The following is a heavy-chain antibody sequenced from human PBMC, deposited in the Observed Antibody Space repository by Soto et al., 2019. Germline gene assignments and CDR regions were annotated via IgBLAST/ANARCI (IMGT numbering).Heavy chain of an antibody. V-gene: IGHV3-33*06. D-gene: IGHD2-2*01. CDR3: AKYASPPIDY. CDR1: GFTFSTYG. CDR2: IWSDGTNK. Sequence: PGGSLRLSCAASGFTFSTYGMHWVRQAPGKGLEWVALIWSDGTNKYYADSVKGRFTISRDNSKKTLYLQMNSLRAEDTAVYYCAKYASPPIDYWGQGTLVTVSS. J-gene: IGHJ4*02.